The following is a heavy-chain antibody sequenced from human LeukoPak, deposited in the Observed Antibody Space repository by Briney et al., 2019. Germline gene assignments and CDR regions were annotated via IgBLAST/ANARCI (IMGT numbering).Heavy chain of an antibody. CDR2: IRYDGSNK. J-gene: IGHJ4*02. V-gene: IGHV3-30*02. CDR3: ARLATHGDY. D-gene: IGHD5-24*01. CDR1: GFTFSTYG. Sequence: PGGSLRLSCAAFGFTFSTYGMHWVRQAPGKGLEWVAFIRYDGSNKYYADSVKGRFTISRDNSKNTLYLQMNSLRPEDTAVYYCARLATHGDYWGQGTLVTISS.